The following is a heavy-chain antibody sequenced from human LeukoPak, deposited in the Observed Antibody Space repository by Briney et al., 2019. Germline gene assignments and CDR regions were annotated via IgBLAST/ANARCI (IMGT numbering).Heavy chain of an antibody. J-gene: IGHJ4*02. Sequence: SETLSLPCSVSGGSTSDYYWNWIRQPAGQGLEWLGRIYYTGNTAYNPSLESRLTMSLDTAKNQFSLKVTSVTAADTAVYYCARGGTLFTYFDSWGQGTLVTVSS. D-gene: IGHD3-10*02. CDR3: ARGGTLFTYFDS. V-gene: IGHV4-4*07. CDR2: IYYTGNT. CDR1: GGSTSDYY.